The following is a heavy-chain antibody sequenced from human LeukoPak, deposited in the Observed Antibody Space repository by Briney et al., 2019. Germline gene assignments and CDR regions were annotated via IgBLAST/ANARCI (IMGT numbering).Heavy chain of an antibody. CDR2: IYYSGST. Sequence: PSETLSLTCTVSGGSISSSSYYWGWIRQPPGKGLEWIGSIYYSGSTYYNPSLKSRVTISVDTSKNQFSLKLSSVTAADTAVYYCANHILTGYMPLKEYYFDYWGQGTLVTVSS. J-gene: IGHJ4*02. CDR3: ANHILTGYMPLKEYYFDY. D-gene: IGHD3-9*01. V-gene: IGHV4-39*07. CDR1: GGSISSSSYY.